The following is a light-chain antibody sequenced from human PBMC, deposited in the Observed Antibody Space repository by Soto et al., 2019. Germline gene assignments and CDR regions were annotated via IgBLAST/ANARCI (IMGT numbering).Light chain of an antibody. Sequence: DIQLTQSPSFLSASVGDRVTITCRASQGISSNLAWYQQKPGKAPKLLIYAASTLQSGVPSRFSGSGSETDFTLTISSLQPEDFATYSCQQYNSYSFGQGTKVDIK. J-gene: IGKJ1*01. CDR3: QQYNSYS. CDR2: AAS. CDR1: QGISSN. V-gene: IGKV1-9*01.